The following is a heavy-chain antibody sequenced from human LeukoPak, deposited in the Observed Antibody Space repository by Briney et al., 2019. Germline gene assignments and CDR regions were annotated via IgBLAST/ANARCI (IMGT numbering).Heavy chain of an antibody. CDR2: IVPIFGTA. D-gene: IGHD3-10*01. CDR3: ARQLYYYGSGSYYYFDY. Sequence: SVKVSCKASGGTFSSYAISWVRQAPGQGLEWMGGIVPIFGTANYAQKFQGRVTITADESTSTAYMELNSLRSEDTAVYYCARQLYYYGSGSYYYFDYWGQGTLVTVSS. J-gene: IGHJ4*02. V-gene: IGHV1-69*13. CDR1: GGTFSSYA.